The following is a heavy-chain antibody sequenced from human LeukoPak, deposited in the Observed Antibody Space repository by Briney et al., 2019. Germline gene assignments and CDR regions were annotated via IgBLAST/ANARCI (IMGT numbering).Heavy chain of an antibody. V-gene: IGHV3-9*01. D-gene: IGHD3-16*02. J-gene: IGHJ4*02. CDR1: GVTVGGYS. Sequence: GGSLRLSCSASGVTVGGYSWSWIRQAPGKGLEWVSGLNWNTCTIAYADFVKGRFTISRDNAKKSLYFQMNRLRAEDTASYYCAQDIVFRGVMVSRAYWGQGTLVTVSS. CDR2: LNWNTCTI. CDR3: AQDIVFRGVMVSRAY.